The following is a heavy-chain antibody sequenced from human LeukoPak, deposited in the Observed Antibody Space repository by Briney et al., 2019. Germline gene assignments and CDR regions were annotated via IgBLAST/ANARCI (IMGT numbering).Heavy chain of an antibody. Sequence: PSETLSLTRTFSGGSISSYCRSWIRQPPGKGLEWIGYIYYSGSTNYNPSLKSRVTISVDTSKNQFSLRLSSVTAADTAVYYCASGQDILTGYSFFDYWGQGTLVTVSS. V-gene: IGHV4-59*01. CDR1: GGSISSYC. J-gene: IGHJ4*02. CDR2: IYYSGST. CDR3: ASGQDILTGYSFFDY. D-gene: IGHD3-9*01.